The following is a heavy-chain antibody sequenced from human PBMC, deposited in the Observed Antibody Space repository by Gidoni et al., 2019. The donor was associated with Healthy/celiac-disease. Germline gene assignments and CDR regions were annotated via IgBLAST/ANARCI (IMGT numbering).Heavy chain of an antibody. J-gene: IGHJ6*02. CDR2: ISSSSSYT. Sequence: QVQLVESGGGLVKPGGSLRLSCAAPGFTFSDYYMSWIRQAPGKGLEWVSYISSSSSYTNYADSVKGRFTISRDNAKNSLYLQMNSLRAEDTAVYYCARDRPPNGMDVWGQGTTVTVSS. CDR3: ARDRPPNGMDV. V-gene: IGHV3-11*06. CDR1: GFTFSDYY.